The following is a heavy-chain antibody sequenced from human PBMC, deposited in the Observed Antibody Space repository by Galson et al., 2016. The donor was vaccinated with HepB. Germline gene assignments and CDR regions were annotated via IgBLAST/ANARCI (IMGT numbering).Heavy chain of an antibody. V-gene: IGHV3-11*06. Sequence: SLRLSCAASGFTFSDHYMSWVRQAPGKGLEWVSYLSTTSSDTKYADSVKGRFTISRDNAKNSLYLQMNSLRAEDTAVYYCMVVELGWGQGTLVTVSS. J-gene: IGHJ4*02. CDR3: MVVELG. CDR1: GFTFSDHY. D-gene: IGHD2-21*01. CDR2: LSTTSSDT.